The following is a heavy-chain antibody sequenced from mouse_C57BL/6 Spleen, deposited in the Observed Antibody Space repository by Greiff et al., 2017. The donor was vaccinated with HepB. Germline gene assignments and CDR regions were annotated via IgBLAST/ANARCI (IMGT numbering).Heavy chain of an antibody. Sequence: QVHVKQSGAELVKPGASVKLSCKASGYTFTSYWMHWVKQRPGQGLEWIGMIHPNSGSTNYNEKFKSKATLTVDKSSSTAYMQLSSLTSEDSAVYYCAREGNYYGSSPYYAMDYWGQGTSVTVSS. CDR1: GYTFTSYW. CDR2: IHPNSGST. V-gene: IGHV1-64*01. D-gene: IGHD1-1*01. J-gene: IGHJ4*01. CDR3: AREGNYYGSSPYYAMDY.